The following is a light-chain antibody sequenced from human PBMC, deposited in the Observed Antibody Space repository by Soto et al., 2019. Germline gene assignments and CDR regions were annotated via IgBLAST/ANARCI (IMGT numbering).Light chain of an antibody. CDR1: SGDVGGYNY. Sequence: QSALTQPASVSGYPGQSITISCTGRSGDVGGYNYVSWYQQHPGKAPKFMIYEVSRRPSGVSNRFSGSKSGNTASLTVSGLQAEDEADYYCSSYTTSNPYVFGTGTKVNVL. V-gene: IGLV2-14*01. CDR2: EVS. CDR3: SSYTTSNPYV. J-gene: IGLJ1*01.